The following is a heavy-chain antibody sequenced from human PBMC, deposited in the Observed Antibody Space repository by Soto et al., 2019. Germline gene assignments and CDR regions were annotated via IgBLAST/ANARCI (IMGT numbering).Heavy chain of an antibody. Sequence: GGSVRLSCAASGFTFSSYSMNWVRQAPGKGLEWVSSISSSSSYIYYADSVKGRFTISRDNAKNSLYLQMNSLRAEDTAVYYCARDLYSYGIGMDVWGQGTTVTVSS. CDR2: ISSSSSYI. CDR3: ARDLYSYGIGMDV. J-gene: IGHJ6*02. CDR1: GFTFSSYS. D-gene: IGHD5-18*01. V-gene: IGHV3-21*01.